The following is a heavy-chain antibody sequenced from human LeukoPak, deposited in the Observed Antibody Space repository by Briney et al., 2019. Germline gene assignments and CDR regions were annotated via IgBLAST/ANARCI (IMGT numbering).Heavy chain of an antibody. CDR2: ISSSSRYI. V-gene: IGHV3-21*01. Sequence: GGSLRLSCSASGFTFSTYSMNWVRQAPGKGLEWVSSISSSSRYIYYADSVKGRFTISRDNAKNSLYLQMNSLRAEDTAVYYCARARSSYGYGDAFDIWGQGTMVTVSS. J-gene: IGHJ3*02. CDR3: ARARSSYGYGDAFDI. D-gene: IGHD5-18*01. CDR1: GFTFSTYS.